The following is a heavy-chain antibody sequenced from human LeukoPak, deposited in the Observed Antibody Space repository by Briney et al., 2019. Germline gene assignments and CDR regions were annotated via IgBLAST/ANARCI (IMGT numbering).Heavy chain of an antibody. J-gene: IGHJ4*02. Sequence: ASVKVSCKASGGAFSSYTISWVRQATGQGLEWMGWMNPNSGNTGYAQKFQGRVTMTRNTSISTAYMELSSLRSEDTAVYYCARSRRGYSGFHFDYWGQGTLVTVSS. CDR2: MNPNSGNT. CDR3: ARSRRGYSGFHFDY. CDR1: GGAFSSYT. V-gene: IGHV1-8*02. D-gene: IGHD5-12*01.